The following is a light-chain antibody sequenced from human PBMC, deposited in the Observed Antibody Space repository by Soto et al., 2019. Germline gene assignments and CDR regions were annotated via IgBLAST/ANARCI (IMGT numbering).Light chain of an antibody. CDR3: ISYTDRQSYL. J-gene: IGLJ1*01. Sequence: QSALTQPASVSGSPGQSITISCSGTSSDIGSYNHVAWYQQFPGKSPKLMIYAVSDRPSGVSDRFSGSKSDITASLTISGLQTEDEADYYCISYTDRQSYLFGTGTKSPS. V-gene: IGLV2-14*03. CDR2: AVS. CDR1: SSDIGSYNH.